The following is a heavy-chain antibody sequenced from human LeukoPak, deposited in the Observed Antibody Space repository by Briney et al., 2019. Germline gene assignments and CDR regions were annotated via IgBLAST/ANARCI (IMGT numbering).Heavy chain of an antibody. CDR2: TSSDLNVK. CDR3: AREGYYGSGSPPSLYFDY. J-gene: IGHJ4*02. Sequence: GGSLRLSCAASGFTFRDYVIHWVRQAPGKGLEWVAVTSSDLNVKLYADSVKGRFTISRDNSRSTLYLQMNSLRPEDTAIYYCAREGYYGSGSPPSLYFDYWGQGTLVTVSS. V-gene: IGHV3-30-3*01. CDR1: GFTFRDYV. D-gene: IGHD3-10*01.